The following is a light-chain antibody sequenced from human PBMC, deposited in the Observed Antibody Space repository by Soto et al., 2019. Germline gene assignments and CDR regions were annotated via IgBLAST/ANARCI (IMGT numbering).Light chain of an antibody. Sequence: DIQMTQSPSSLSASVGDRVTITCQASQDISNYLNWYQQKPGKAPKLLIYDASYLETGAPSRFSGSGSGTDFTFTISSLQPEDIATYYCQQCDKLPLTFGGGTKVEIK. CDR1: QDISNY. V-gene: IGKV1-33*01. CDR3: QQCDKLPLT. J-gene: IGKJ4*01. CDR2: DAS.